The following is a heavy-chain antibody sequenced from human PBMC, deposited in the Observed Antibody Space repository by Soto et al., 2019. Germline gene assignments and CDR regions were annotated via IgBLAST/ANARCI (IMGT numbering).Heavy chain of an antibody. V-gene: IGHV3-9*01. CDR3: AKDIARYSGYEGAFDI. J-gene: IGHJ3*02. CDR1: GFSFDDYV. CDR2: LDWNGVSI. D-gene: IGHD5-12*01. Sequence: VQLVESGGGLVQPGRSLRLSCAASGFSFDDYVMHWVRQGPGKGLEWVSGLDWNGVSIGYADSVKGRFTISRDNAKNSLYLQMNSLRSEETVLYYGAKDIARYSGYEGAFDIWGQGTMVTVAS.